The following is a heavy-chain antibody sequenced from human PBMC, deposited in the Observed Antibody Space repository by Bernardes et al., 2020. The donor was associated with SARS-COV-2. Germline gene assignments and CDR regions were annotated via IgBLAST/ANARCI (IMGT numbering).Heavy chain of an antibody. J-gene: IGHJ5*02. D-gene: IGHD4-17*01. CDR2: ISASGGDT. V-gene: IGHV3-23*01. Sequence: GGSLRLSCAASGITFSTYAMSWVRQAPGKGLEWVSAISASGGDTYYADSVKGRFTISRDNSKDTVILQMSSLRGEDTAVYYCPKTTCLGGLRSWVMGGGGSWCQGTLVTVSS. CDR1: GITFSTYA. CDR3: PKTTCLGGLRSWVMGGGGS.